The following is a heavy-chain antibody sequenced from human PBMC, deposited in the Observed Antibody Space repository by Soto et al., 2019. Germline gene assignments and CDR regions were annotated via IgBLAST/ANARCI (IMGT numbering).Heavy chain of an antibody. CDR2: IIPIFGTA. Sequence: QVQLVQSGAEVKKPGSSVKVSCKASGGTFSSYAISWVRQAPGQGLEWMGGIIPIFGTANYAQKFQGRVTITADESTSTAYMELSSLRSEDTAVYYCARALVGDALPWVRYYGMDVWGQGTTVTVSS. D-gene: IGHD2-21*02. CDR3: ARALVGDALPWVRYYGMDV. J-gene: IGHJ6*02. V-gene: IGHV1-69*01. CDR1: GGTFSSYA.